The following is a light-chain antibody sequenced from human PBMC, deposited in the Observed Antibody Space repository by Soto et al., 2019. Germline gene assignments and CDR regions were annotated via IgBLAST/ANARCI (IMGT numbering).Light chain of an antibody. V-gene: IGKV3-20*01. Sequence: EIVLTQSPGTLSLSPGERATLSCRTSQIVSTNYLAWYQQKPGQAPRLLIYGASNRATGIPDRFSGSGSGTGFTLTINRLEPEDFAVYYCQQYGSSETFGQGTKVDIK. CDR3: QQYGSSET. J-gene: IGKJ2*01. CDR1: QIVSTNY. CDR2: GAS.